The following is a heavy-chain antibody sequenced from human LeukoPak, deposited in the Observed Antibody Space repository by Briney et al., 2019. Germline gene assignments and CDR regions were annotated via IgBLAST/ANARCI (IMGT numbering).Heavy chain of an antibody. CDR1: GFTFGDYA. J-gene: IGHJ4*02. Sequence: GGSLRLSCPASGFTFGDYAMSWIRQAPGKGLEWVGFIRRKAYGETADYAASVKGRFTISRDDSKAIAYLQINSLKTEDTAVYHCTRDRGAYNLYDYWGQGTLVTVSS. D-gene: IGHD1-1*01. V-gene: IGHV3-49*03. CDR3: TRDRGAYNLYDY. CDR2: IRRKAYGETA.